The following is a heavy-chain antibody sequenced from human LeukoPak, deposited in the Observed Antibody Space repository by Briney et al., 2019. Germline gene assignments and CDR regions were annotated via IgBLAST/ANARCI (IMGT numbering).Heavy chain of an antibody. CDR3: ARDSSSWYVSAFYFDY. Sequence: GGSLRLSCAASGFTFSSYSMDWVRQAPGKGLEWVSSISSSSSYIYYADSVKGRFTISRDNAKNSLYLQMNSLRAEDTAVYYCARDSSSWYVSAFYFDYWGQGTLVTVS. CDR1: GFTFSSYS. CDR2: ISSSSSYI. V-gene: IGHV3-21*01. J-gene: IGHJ4*02. D-gene: IGHD6-13*01.